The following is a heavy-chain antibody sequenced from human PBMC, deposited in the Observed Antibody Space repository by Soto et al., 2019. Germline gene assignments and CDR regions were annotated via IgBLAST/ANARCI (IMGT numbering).Heavy chain of an antibody. CDR2: ISWDRRVI. CDR1: GFRLDHYA. J-gene: IGHJ4*02. Sequence: GGSLRLSCVASGFRLDHYAMHWVRQAPGQGLEWVSGISWDRRVIACADSVRGRFTISRDNAKNSLYLQMTSLRAEDTALYYCVKDNVGVYCSGGSCYFDYWGQGSLVTVSS. D-gene: IGHD2-15*01. CDR3: VKDNVGVYCSGGSCYFDY. V-gene: IGHV3-9*01.